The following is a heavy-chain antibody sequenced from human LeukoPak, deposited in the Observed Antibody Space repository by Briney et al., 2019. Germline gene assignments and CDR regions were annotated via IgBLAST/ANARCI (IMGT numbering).Heavy chain of an antibody. Sequence: GGSLRLSCAASGFTFRHYYMSWIRQAPGKGLEWISYISSSGNTAYYADSVEGRFTISRDNAKNSLYLQTNSLRPEDTAVYYCARETDSSGYSFDYWGQGTQVTVSS. CDR2: ISSSGNTA. CDR1: GFTFRHYY. D-gene: IGHD3-22*01. V-gene: IGHV3-11*01. CDR3: ARETDSSGYSFDY. J-gene: IGHJ4*02.